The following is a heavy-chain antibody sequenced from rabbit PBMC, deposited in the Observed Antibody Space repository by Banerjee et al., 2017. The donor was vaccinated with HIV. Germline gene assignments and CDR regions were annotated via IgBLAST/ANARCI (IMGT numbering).Heavy chain of an antibody. D-gene: IGHD2-1*01. V-gene: IGHV1S40*01. CDR1: GFSFSSGYC. Sequence: QSLEESGGDLVKPGASLTLTCTASGFSFSSGYCMCWVRQAPGKGLEWIACIYAGSSGATYYASWAKGRFTISKTSSTTVTLQMTSLTAADTATYFCARAWNGVGWASNLWGQCTLVTVS. J-gene: IGHJ4*01. CDR3: ARAWNGVGWASNL. CDR2: IYAGSSGAT.